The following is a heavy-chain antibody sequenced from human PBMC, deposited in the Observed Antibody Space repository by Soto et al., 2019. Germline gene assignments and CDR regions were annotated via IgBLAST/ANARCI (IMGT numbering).Heavy chain of an antibody. V-gene: IGHV4-59*12. CDR3: AREGVAAAGTGMVDY. CDR1: GGSISSYY. J-gene: IGHJ4*02. D-gene: IGHD6-13*01. CDR2: IYYSGST. Sequence: PSETLSLTCTVSGGSISSYYWSWIRQPPGKGLEWIGYIYYSGSTNYNPSLKSRVTISVDTSKNQFSLKLSSVTAADTAVYYCAREGVAAAGTGMVDYWGQGTLVTVSS.